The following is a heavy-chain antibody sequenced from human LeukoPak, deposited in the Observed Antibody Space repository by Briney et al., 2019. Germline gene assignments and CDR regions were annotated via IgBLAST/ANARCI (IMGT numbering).Heavy chain of an antibody. CDR2: IYYSGST. J-gene: IGHJ6*02. Sequence: SETLSLTCTVSGGSISSSSYYWGWIRQPPGKGLEWIGSIYYSGSTYYNPSLKSRVTISVDTSKNQFSLKLSSVTAADTAVYYCARFRSGYYGMDVWGQGTTVTVSS. CDR3: ARFRSGYYGMDV. V-gene: IGHV4-39*07. CDR1: GGSISSSSYY.